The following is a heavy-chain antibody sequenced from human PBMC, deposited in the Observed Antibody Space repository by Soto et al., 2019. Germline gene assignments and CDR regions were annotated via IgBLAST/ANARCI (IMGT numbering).Heavy chain of an antibody. CDR1: GDSISSSGYY. J-gene: IGHJ5*02. CDR2: IYYSGST. V-gene: IGHV4-39*01. D-gene: IGHD4-4*01. CDR3: ARKMTTRRNWFDP. Sequence: QLQLQESGPGLVKSSETLSLTCTVSGDSISSSGYYWGWIRQPPGKGLEWIGSIYYSGSTYYNPSLKSRVTIAVDTSRNQFSLKLSFVTAADTAVYYCARKMTTRRNWFDPWGQGTLVTVSS.